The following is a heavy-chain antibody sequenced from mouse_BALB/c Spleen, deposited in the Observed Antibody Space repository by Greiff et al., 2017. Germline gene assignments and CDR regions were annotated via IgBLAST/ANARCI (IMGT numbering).Heavy chain of an antibody. D-gene: IGHD2-1*01. V-gene: IGHV1S22*01. CDR3: TRSGGNYYYYAMDY. CDR1: GYTFTSYW. J-gene: IGHJ4*01. Sequence: LQQPGSELVRPGASVKLSCKASGYTFTSYWMHWVQQRHGQGLEWIGNIYPGSGSTNYEEKFKSKGTLTVDTSSSTAYMHLSSLTSEDSAVYYCTRSGGNYYYYAMDYWGQGTSVTVSS. CDR2: IYPGSGST.